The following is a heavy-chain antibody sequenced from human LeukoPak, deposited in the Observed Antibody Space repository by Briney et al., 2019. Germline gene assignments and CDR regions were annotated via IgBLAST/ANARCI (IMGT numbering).Heavy chain of an antibody. V-gene: IGHV4-59*08. CDR1: GGSISSYY. D-gene: IGHD6-19*01. Sequence: PSETLSLTCTVSGGSISSYYWRWIRQPPGKGLEWIGYIYYSGSTNYNPSLKSRVTISVDTSKNQFSLKLSSVTAADTAVYYCALHSSGWYVDYWGQGTLVTVSS. CDR2: IYYSGST. CDR3: ALHSSGWYVDY. J-gene: IGHJ4*02.